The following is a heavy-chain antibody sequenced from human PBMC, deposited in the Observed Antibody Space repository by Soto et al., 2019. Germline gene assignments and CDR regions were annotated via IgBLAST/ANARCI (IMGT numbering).Heavy chain of an antibody. Sequence: SETLSLTCTVSGGSISNYYWGWIRRPPGKGLEWIGSIYYSGSTYYNPSLKSRVTISVDTSKNQFSLKLSSVTAADTAVYYCAGSDYYDTSGYYYRVDYWGQGTLVTVSS. CDR1: GGSISNYY. D-gene: IGHD3-22*01. CDR3: AGSDYYDTSGYYYRVDY. V-gene: IGHV4-39*07. CDR2: IYYSGST. J-gene: IGHJ4*02.